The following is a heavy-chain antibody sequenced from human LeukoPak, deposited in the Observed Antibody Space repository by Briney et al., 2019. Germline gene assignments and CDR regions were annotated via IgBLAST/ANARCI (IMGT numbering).Heavy chain of an antibody. D-gene: IGHD1-1*01. Sequence: PGGSLRLSCAASGFTFINAWMTWVRQAPGKGLEWDGHIKSITDGGTTDFAAPVKGRFTISRDDLKNTLYLQMNSLKTEDTAVYFCTTGKDFYNYYFYYYMDVWGKGTTVTVSS. J-gene: IGHJ6*03. CDR1: GFTFINAW. CDR3: TTGKDFYNYYFYYYMDV. V-gene: IGHV3-15*01. CDR2: IKSITDGGTT.